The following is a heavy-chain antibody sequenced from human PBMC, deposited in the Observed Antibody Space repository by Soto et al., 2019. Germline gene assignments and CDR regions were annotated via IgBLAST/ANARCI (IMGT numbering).Heavy chain of an antibody. D-gene: IGHD3-3*02. CDR3: ARSAHFWSGYLFDT. CDR2: IYYSGST. J-gene: IGHJ5*02. V-gene: IGHV4-59*01. Sequence: SETLSLTCTVSGGSISSYYWSWIRQPPGKGLEWIGYIYYSGSTNYNPSLKSRVTISVDTSKNQFSLKLSSVTAADTAVYYCARSAHFWSGYLFDTWGQGTLVTVSS. CDR1: GGSISSYY.